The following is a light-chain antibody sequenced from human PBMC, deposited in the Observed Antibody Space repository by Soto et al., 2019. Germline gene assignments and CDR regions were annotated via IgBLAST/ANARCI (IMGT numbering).Light chain of an antibody. CDR3: QQLIT. Sequence: STNTLPVSPGDPLPLSCRARQSVSSSYLAWYQQKPGQAPRLLIYGASSRATGIPDRFSGSGSGTDFTLTISRLEPEDFAVYDCQQLITFGQGTRLEIK. J-gene: IGKJ5*01. CDR1: QSVSSSY. V-gene: IGKV3-20*01. CDR2: GAS.